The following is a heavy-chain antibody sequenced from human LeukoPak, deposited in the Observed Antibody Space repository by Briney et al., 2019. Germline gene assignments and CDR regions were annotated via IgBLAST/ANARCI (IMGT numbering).Heavy chain of an antibody. D-gene: IGHD6-13*01. CDR3: ARGGQLADY. CDR1: GGSFSGYY. CDR2: INHSGST. V-gene: IGHV4-34*01. J-gene: IGHJ4*02. Sequence: NPSETLSLTCAVYGGSFSGYYWSWIRQPPGKGLGWIGEINHSGSTNYNPSLKSRVTISVDTSKNQFSLKLSSVTAADTAVYYCARGGQLADYWGQGTLVTVSS.